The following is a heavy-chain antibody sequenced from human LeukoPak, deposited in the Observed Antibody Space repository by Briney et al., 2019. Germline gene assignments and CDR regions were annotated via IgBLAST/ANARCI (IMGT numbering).Heavy chain of an antibody. CDR3: ATAYLRPSNSFDY. D-gene: IGHD4-17*01. V-gene: IGHV1-24*01. CDR2: FDPEDGET. J-gene: IGHJ4*02. CDR1: GYTLTELS. Sequence: ASVKVSCKVSGYTLTELSMHWVRQAPGKGLEWMGGFDPEDGETIYAQKFQGRVTMAEDTSTDTAYMGLSSLRSEDTAVYYCATAYLRPSNSFDYWGQGTLVTVSS.